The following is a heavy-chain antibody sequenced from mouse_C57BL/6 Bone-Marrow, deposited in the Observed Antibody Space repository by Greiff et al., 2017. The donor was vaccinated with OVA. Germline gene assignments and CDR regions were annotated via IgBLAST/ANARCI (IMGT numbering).Heavy chain of an antibody. CDR1: GFTFSSYT. V-gene: IGHV5-9*01. J-gene: IGHJ4*01. CDR2: ISGGGGNT. Sequence: DVMLVESGGGLVKPGGSLKLSCAASGFTFSSYTMSWVRQTPEKRLEWVATISGGGGNTYYPESVKGRVTLSRDNAKNTLYLQMSSLRSEDTALYYCARAGYSYAMDDWGQGTSVTVSS. CDR3: ARAGYSYAMDD.